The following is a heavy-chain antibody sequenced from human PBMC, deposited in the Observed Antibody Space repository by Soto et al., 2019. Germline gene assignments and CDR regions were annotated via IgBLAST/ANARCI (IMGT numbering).Heavy chain of an antibody. J-gene: IGHJ4*02. Sequence: PGESLKISCTGSGYSFNNYWVGWVRQRAGEGLEWMAMIHPSDPDILCSPSFQGQVTISADRSTSTASLQWSSLKASDTAMYYCASPMMIFGVVFLWGPGTLVTVSS. D-gene: IGHD3-3*01. CDR1: GYSFNNYW. CDR3: ASPMMIFGVVFL. V-gene: IGHV5-51*01. CDR2: IHPSDPDI.